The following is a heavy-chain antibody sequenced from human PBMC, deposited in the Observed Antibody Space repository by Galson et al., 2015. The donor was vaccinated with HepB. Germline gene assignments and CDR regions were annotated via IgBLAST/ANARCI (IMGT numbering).Heavy chain of an antibody. D-gene: IGHD3-10*01. J-gene: IGHJ4*02. CDR3: ARAHPVSGSGSYLH. CDR1: GFTFSDYY. CDR2: ISSSSSYT. V-gene: IGHV3-11*06. Sequence: SLRLSCAASGFTFSDYYMSWIRQAPGKGLEWVSYISSSSSYTNYADSVKGRFTISRDNAKNSLYLQMNSLRAEDTAVYYCARAHPVSGSGSYLHWGQGTLVTVSS.